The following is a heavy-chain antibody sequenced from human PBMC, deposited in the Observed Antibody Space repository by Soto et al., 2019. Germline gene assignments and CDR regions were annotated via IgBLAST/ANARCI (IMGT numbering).Heavy chain of an antibody. J-gene: IGHJ6*02. CDR1: GDSITNNHW. V-gene: IGHV4-4*02. CDR2: IYHTGIA. CDR3: VSELGRYYYGLDV. Sequence: QMQLRESGPGLVKPSGTLSLTCTVYGDSITNNHWWSWVRQPPGKGPELIGEIYHTGIANYNPSLESRVGFSVDKAKNHFSLSLTSVTSAYTAVYYCVSELGRYYYGLDVWGQGTTVTVAS. D-gene: IGHD3-16*01.